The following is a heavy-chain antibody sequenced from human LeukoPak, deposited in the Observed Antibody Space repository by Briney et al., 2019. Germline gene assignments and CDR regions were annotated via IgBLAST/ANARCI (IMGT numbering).Heavy chain of an antibody. Sequence: PGGSLRLSCAASGFTFSSYSMNWVRQAPGKGLEWVSYISSSSSTIYYADSVKGRFTISRDNAKNSLYLQMNNLRAEDTAVYYCARDGVLRYFDWFLGQQYYYYYMDVWGKGTTVTVSS. J-gene: IGHJ6*03. V-gene: IGHV3-48*04. CDR1: GFTFSSYS. CDR3: ARDGVLRYFDWFLGQQYYYYYMDV. CDR2: ISSSSSTI. D-gene: IGHD3-9*01.